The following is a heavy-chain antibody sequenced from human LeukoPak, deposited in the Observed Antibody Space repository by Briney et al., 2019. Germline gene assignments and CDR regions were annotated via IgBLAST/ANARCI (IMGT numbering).Heavy chain of an antibody. CDR3: ARDHRYAFDN. J-gene: IGHJ4*01. D-gene: IGHD5-12*01. V-gene: IGHV3-48*01. CDR1: GFNFIDYS. CDR2: IGISSGNT. Sequence: GGSLRLSCAASGFNFIDYSMNWVRQAPGKGLEWISYIGISSGNTKYADSVKGRFTISRDKARYSLYLQMNSLRVEDTAMYYCARDHRYAFDNWGHGTLVTVSS.